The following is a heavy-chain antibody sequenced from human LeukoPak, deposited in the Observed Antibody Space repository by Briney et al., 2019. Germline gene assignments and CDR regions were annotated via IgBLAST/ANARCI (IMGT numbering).Heavy chain of an antibody. CDR1: GFTFSSYA. CDR3: ARDGERYSSSWYYIGY. V-gene: IGHV3-30-3*01. Sequence: GGSLRLSCAASGFTFSSYAMHWVRQAPGKGLEWVAVISYDGSNKYYADSVKGRFTISRDNSKNTLYLQMNSLRAEDTAVYYCARDGERYSSSWYYIGYWGQGTLVTVSS. CDR2: ISYDGSNK. J-gene: IGHJ4*02. D-gene: IGHD6-13*01.